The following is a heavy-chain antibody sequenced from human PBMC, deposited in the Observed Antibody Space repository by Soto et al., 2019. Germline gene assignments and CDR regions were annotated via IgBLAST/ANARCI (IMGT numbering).Heavy chain of an antibody. CDR2: ISSGGGSP. CDR1: GFTFSDYA. V-gene: IGHV3-23*01. D-gene: IGHD1-26*01. Sequence: EVQLLESGGGLVQPGGSLRLSCAASGFTFSDYAMSWVRQAPGKGLEWVSGISSGGGSPYYADSVKGRFTISRANSKTTLYLQMNPLRVEATAVYYSAKGGGRIVPRHFDYWGQGTLVTVSS. CDR3: AKGGGRIVPRHFDY. J-gene: IGHJ4*02.